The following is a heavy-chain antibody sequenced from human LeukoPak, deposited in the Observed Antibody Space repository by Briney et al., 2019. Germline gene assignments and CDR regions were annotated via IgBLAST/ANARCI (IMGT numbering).Heavy chain of an antibody. Sequence: ASVKVSCKASGYTFTSHVINWVRQAPGQGLEWMGWINPNSGGTNYAQKFQGRVTMTRDTSISTAYMELSRLRSDDTAVYYCARDLASEYYDSSGYYPYDALDIWGQGTMVTVSS. CDR3: ARDLASEYYDSSGYYPYDALDI. CDR2: INPNSGGT. V-gene: IGHV1-2*02. CDR1: GYTFTSHV. D-gene: IGHD3-22*01. J-gene: IGHJ3*02.